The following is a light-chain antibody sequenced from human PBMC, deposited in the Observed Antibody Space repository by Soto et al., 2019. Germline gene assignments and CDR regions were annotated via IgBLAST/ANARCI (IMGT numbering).Light chain of an antibody. Sequence: EIVMTQSPATLSVSPGERATLSCRASQSVSSNLAWYQQKPGQAPRLLIYGASTRATGIPARFSGSGSGTEFTPTINSLQSEDFAIYYCQQYNKWPPWTFGQGTKVDIK. CDR3: QQYNKWPPWT. CDR2: GAS. J-gene: IGKJ1*01. V-gene: IGKV3-15*01. CDR1: QSVSSN.